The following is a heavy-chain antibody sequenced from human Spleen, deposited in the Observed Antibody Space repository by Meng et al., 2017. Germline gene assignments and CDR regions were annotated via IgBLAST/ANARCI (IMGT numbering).Heavy chain of an antibody. V-gene: IGHV4-39*01. CDR2: IGHSGTT. Sequence: QPQLQESGPGLVKPSEALSLTCSVSGGSISTSGYYWGWIRQPPGKGLEWIGSIGHSGTTYYTPSLKSRVTVSIDTSRNQFSLWLTSVTAADTAVYYCVRSSGWVKTGFDPWGQGTLVTVSS. CDR3: VRSSGWVKTGFDP. CDR1: GGSISTSGYY. J-gene: IGHJ5*02. D-gene: IGHD6-19*01.